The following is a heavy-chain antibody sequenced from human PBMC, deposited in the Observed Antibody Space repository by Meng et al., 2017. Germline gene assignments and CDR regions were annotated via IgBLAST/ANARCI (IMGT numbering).Heavy chain of an antibody. D-gene: IGHD6-13*01. CDR2: IYHSGST. CDR3: ARRGIAAAGNNWFDP. Sequence: QVQLQEAGPGLVKPSGTLSPTCAVSGGSISSSNWWSWVRQPPGKGLEWIGEIYHSGSTNYNPSLKSRVTISVDKSKNQFSLKLSSVTAADTAVYYCARRGIAAAGNNWFDPWGQGTLVTVSS. CDR1: GGSISSSNW. J-gene: IGHJ5*02. V-gene: IGHV4-4*02.